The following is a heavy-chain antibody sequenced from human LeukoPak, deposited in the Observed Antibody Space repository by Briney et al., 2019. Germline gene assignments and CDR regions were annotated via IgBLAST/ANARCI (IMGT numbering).Heavy chain of an antibody. D-gene: IGHD6-13*01. J-gene: IGHJ4*02. CDR3: AKSSSSWPYYFDY. CDR1: GFTFSTYA. CDR2: ITDSGDST. Sequence: GSLRLSCAASGFTFSTYAMTWVRQAPGGGLEWVSVITDSGDSTFYADSVKGRFTISRDNSRNTLYLQLNSLRAEDTAVYYCAKSSSSWPYYFDYWGQGTVVTVSS. V-gene: IGHV3-23*01.